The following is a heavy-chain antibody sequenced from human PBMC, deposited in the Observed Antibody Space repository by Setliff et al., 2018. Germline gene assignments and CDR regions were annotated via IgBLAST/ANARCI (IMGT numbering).Heavy chain of an antibody. CDR2: IWYDGSNK. CDR3: ARDGGDY. CDR1: GFTFNNFA. J-gene: IGHJ4*02. Sequence: PGGSLRLSCAASGFTFNNFAMHWVRQAPGKGLEWVAVIWYDGSNKYYADSVKGRFTISRDNAKNSVYLQMNSLRAEDTAVYYCARDGGDYWGQGTLVTVSS. V-gene: IGHV3-33*01.